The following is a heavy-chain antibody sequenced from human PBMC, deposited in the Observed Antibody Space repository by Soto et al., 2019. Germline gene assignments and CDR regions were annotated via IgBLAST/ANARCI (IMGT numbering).Heavy chain of an antibody. D-gene: IGHD6-19*01. CDR2: ISWNSGSI. CDR1: GFTFDDYA. V-gene: IGHV3-9*01. J-gene: IGHJ4*02. Sequence: GGSLRLSCAASGFTFDDYAMHWVRQAPGKGLEWVSGISWNSGSIGYADSVKGRFTISRDNAKNSLYLQMNSLRAEDTALYYCAKDIGIAVAGDFDYWGQGTLVTVSS. CDR3: AKDIGIAVAGDFDY.